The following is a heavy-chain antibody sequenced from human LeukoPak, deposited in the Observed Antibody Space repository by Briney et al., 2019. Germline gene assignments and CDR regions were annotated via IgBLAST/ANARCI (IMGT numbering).Heavy chain of an antibody. D-gene: IGHD6-6*01. CDR2: INYSGST. V-gene: IGHV4-34*01. CDR1: GGSFSGYY. CDR3: ARLYTSDIKYDY. J-gene: IGHJ4*02. Sequence: PSETLSLTCAVYGGSFSGYYWSWIRQPPGKGLEWIGQINYSGSTNYNPSLKSRVTISVDTSKNQFSLKLTSVTAADTAVYYCARLYTSDIKYDYWGQGTLVTVSS.